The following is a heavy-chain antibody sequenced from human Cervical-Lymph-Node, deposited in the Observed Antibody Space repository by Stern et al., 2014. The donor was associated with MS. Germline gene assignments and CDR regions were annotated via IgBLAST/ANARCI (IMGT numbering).Heavy chain of an antibody. V-gene: IGHV5-51*01. Sequence: EVQLVESGAEVKKPGESLKISCKGSGYSFTANWIAWVRQMPGTGLAWIGIIYPGDSDTRYSPSFQGQVTISADKSISTAYLQWSSLKASDTAMYYCARDYGDYAFDYWGQGTLVTVSS. CDR2: IYPGDSDT. CDR3: ARDYGDYAFDY. D-gene: IGHD4-17*01. J-gene: IGHJ4*02. CDR1: GYSFTANW.